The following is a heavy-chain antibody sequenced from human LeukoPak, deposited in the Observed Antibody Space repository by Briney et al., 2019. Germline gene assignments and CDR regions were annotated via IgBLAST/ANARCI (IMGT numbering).Heavy chain of an antibody. CDR2: ISWNSGSI. V-gene: IGHV3-9*03. D-gene: IGHD1-26*01. CDR3: AKDIGGSFPGSAFDI. CDR1: GFTFDGYA. Sequence: GGSLRLSYAASGFTFDGYAMHWVRQAPGKGLEWVSGISWNSGSIGYADSVKGRFTISRDNAKNSLYLQMNSLRAEDMALYYCAKDIGGSFPGSAFDIWGQGTMVTVSS. J-gene: IGHJ3*02.